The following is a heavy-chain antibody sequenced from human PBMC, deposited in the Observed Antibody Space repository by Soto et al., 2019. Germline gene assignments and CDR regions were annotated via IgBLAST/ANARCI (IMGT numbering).Heavy chain of an antibody. Sequence: GGSLRLSCAASGFTFSSYGMHWVRQAPGKGLEWAAVIWYDGSNKYYADSVKGRFTISRDNSKNTLYLQMNSLRAEDTAVYYCASLVVVAATFDAFDIWGQGTMVTVSS. CDR1: GFTFSSYG. J-gene: IGHJ3*02. D-gene: IGHD2-15*01. V-gene: IGHV3-33*01. CDR3: ASLVVVAATFDAFDI. CDR2: IWYDGSNK.